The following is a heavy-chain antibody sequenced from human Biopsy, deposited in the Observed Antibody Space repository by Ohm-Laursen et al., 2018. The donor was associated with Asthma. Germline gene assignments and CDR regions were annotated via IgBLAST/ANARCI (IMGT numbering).Heavy chain of an antibody. CDR2: ISYDGNHK. CDR3: ARGLDYSGRSGFDY. Sequence: SLRLSCAASGFMFRSFGMHWVRQAPGKGLEWVAVISYDGNHKFYGDSVKGRFTISRDNSMNTLYLHMNSLRVEDTAVYYCARGLDYSGRSGFDYWGQGTLVTVSS. CDR1: GFMFRSFG. V-gene: IGHV3-33*05. D-gene: IGHD3-10*01. J-gene: IGHJ4*02.